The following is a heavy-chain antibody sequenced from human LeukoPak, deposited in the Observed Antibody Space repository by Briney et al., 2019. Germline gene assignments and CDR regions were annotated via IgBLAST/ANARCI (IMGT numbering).Heavy chain of an antibody. CDR1: GFTFSSYA. Sequence: GGSLRLSCAASGFTFSSYAMSWVRQAPGKGLEWVSAISGSGGSTYYADSVKGRFTISRDNSKNTLYLQMNSLRAEDTAVYYCAKESHTSSGYTKPPYYFDYWGQGTLVTVSS. J-gene: IGHJ4*02. CDR3: AKESHTSSGYTKPPYYFDY. D-gene: IGHD6-25*01. CDR2: ISGSGGST. V-gene: IGHV3-23*01.